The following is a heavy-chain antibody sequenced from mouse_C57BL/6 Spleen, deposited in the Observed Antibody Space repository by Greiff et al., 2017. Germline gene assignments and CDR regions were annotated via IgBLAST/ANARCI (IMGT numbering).Heavy chain of an antibody. CDR1: GYTFTSYW. Sequence: QVQLQQPGAELVKPGASVKLSCKASGYTFTSYWMHWVKQRPGQGLEWIGMIHPNSGSTNYNEKFKSKATLTVDKSSSTAYMQLSSLTSEDSAVYYCARRYYGSSPDYFDYWGQGTTLTVSA. CDR3: ARRYYGSSPDYFDY. CDR2: IHPNSGST. D-gene: IGHD1-1*01. V-gene: IGHV1-64*01. J-gene: IGHJ2*01.